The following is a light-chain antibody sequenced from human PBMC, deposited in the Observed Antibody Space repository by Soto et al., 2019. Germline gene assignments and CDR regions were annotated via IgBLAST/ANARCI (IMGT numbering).Light chain of an antibody. CDR3: QQYNNRPPWT. CDR2: GAS. CDR1: QSVSSN. J-gene: IGKJ1*01. V-gene: IGKV3-15*01. Sequence: EIVMTQSPATLSVSPGERATLSCRASQSVSSNLAWYQQKPGQAPRLLIYGASTMATGIPARFSGSGSGTEFTLTISSLQSEDVVVYYYQQYNNRPPWTFGQGTKVEIK.